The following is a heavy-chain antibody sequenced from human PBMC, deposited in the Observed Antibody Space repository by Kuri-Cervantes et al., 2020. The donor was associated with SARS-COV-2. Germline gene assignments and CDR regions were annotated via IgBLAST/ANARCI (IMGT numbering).Heavy chain of an antibody. V-gene: IGHV1-69*13. Sequence: SVKVSCKASGGTFSSYAISWVRQAPGQGLEWMGGIIPIFGTANYAQKFQGRVTITADESTSTAYMELSSLRSEDTAVYYCARGGPIRFLEWLSLPTKYNWFDPWGQGTLVTVSS. CDR3: ARGGPIRFLEWLSLPTKYNWFDP. CDR1: GGTFSSYA. D-gene: IGHD3-3*01. CDR2: IIPIFGTA. J-gene: IGHJ5*02.